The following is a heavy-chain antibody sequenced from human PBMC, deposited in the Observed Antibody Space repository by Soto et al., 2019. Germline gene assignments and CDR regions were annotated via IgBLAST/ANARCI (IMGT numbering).Heavy chain of an antibody. CDR3: TKARELEGHSFEDS. J-gene: IGHJ4*02. Sequence: QVQVEQSGAEVKRPGSSVKVSCKASTGTFYTYTVNWVRQAPGQGLQWMGEIIPVFGTTKYAQNFQGRVTMSADESATTVYMELTNLRSDDTATYYCTKARELEGHSFEDSWGQGTLVTVSS. D-gene: IGHD3-10*01. V-gene: IGHV1-69*01. CDR2: IIPVFGTT. CDR1: TGTFYTYT.